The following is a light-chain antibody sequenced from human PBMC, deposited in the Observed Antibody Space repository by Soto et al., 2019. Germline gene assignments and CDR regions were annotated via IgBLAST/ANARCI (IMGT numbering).Light chain of an antibody. CDR3: QQFGSLPYT. CDR1: QNVNNHY. CDR2: GAS. V-gene: IGKV3-20*01. Sequence: ENVLTQSPGTLSLSPGERATLSCRASQNVNNHYLAWYQHIPGQAPRLLIYGASRRAAAIPDRFSASGSGTDFTLSISRLEPEDFAVYHCQQFGSLPYTFGQGTKLEI. J-gene: IGKJ2*01.